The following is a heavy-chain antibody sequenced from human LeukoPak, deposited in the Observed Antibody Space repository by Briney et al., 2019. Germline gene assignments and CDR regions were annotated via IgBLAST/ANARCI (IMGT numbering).Heavy chain of an antibody. J-gene: IGHJ4*02. CDR2: ITSSSSTI. V-gene: IGHV3-48*02. D-gene: IGHD3-10*01. CDR3: ARAMVRGVPNYFDY. CDR1: GFTFSSYS. Sequence: PGGSLRLSCAASGFTFSSYSMNCVRQAPGKGLEWVSYITSSSSTIYYADSVKGRFTISRDNAKNSLYLQMNSLRDEDTAVYYCARAMVRGVPNYFDYWGQGTLVTVSS.